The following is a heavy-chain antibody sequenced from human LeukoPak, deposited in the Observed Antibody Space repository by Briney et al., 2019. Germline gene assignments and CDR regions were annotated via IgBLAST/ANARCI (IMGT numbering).Heavy chain of an antibody. Sequence: GGSLRLSCAASGFTFSSYSMNWVRQAPGKGVEWGSSISSSSSYIYYADSVKGGFTISRDNAKNSLYLQMNSLRAEDTAVYYCARDLKRRVYYDSSGSDDAFDVWGQGTMVTVSS. J-gene: IGHJ3*01. V-gene: IGHV3-21*01. CDR1: GFTFSSYS. CDR2: ISSSSSYI. CDR3: ARDLKRRVYYDSSGSDDAFDV. D-gene: IGHD3-22*01.